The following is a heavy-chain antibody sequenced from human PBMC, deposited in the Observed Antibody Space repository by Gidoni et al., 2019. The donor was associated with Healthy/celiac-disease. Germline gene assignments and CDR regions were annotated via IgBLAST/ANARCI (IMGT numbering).Heavy chain of an antibody. CDR3: AKDPNSSGWTPPAFFDY. D-gene: IGHD6-19*01. V-gene: IGHV3-23*01. J-gene: IGHJ4*02. CDR2: ISGSGGST. CDR1: GFTFSSSA. Sequence: EVQLLDSGGGLVQPGGSLRLSCAVSGFTFSSSAMSWVRQAPGKGLEWVSGISGSGGSTYYADSVKGRLTISRDNSKNTLYLQMNSLRAEDTAVYYCAKDPNSSGWTPPAFFDYWGQGTLVTVSS.